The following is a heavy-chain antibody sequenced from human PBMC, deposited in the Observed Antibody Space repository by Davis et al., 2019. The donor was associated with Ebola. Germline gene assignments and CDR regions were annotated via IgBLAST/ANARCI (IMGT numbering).Heavy chain of an antibody. V-gene: IGHV4-39*01. CDR1: GGSISSSSYY. CDR2: IYYSGST. J-gene: IGHJ4*02. D-gene: IGHD5-24*01. CDR3: ARQDGYNEGYYFDY. Sequence: PGGSLRLSCTVSGGSISSSSYYWGWIRQPPGKGLEWIGSIYYSGSTYYNPSLKSRVTISVDTSKNQFSLKLSSVTAADTAVYYCARQDGYNEGYYFDYWGQGTLVTVSS.